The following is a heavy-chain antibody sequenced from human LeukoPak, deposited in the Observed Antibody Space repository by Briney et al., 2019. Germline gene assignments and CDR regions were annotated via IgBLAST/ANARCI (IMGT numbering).Heavy chain of an antibody. V-gene: IGHV1-69*04. CDR1: GGTFSSYA. Sequence: SVKFSCKASGGTFSSYAISWVRQPPGQGLEWMGRIIPILGIANYAQKFQGRVTITADKSTSTAYMELSSLRSEDTAVYYCARDAGDYGDYYFDYWGQGTLVTVSS. CDR2: IIPILGIA. CDR3: ARDAGDYGDYYFDY. J-gene: IGHJ4*02. D-gene: IGHD4-17*01.